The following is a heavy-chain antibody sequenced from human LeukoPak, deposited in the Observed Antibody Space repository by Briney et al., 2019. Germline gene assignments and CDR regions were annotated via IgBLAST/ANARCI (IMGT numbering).Heavy chain of an antibody. CDR1: GFTFSSYW. D-gene: IGHD3-16*01. J-gene: IGHJ6*02. Sequence: PGGSLRLSCAASGFTFSSYWMHWVRQATGKGLEWVSAIGTAGDTYYPGSVKGRFTISRENAKNSLYLQMNSLRAGDTAVYYCARVGWTGDPYGMDVWGQGTTVTVSS. V-gene: IGHV3-13*01. CDR2: IGTAGDT. CDR3: ARVGWTGDPYGMDV.